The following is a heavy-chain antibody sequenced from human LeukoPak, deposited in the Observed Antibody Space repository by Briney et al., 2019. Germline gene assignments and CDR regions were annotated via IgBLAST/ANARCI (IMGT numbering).Heavy chain of an antibody. CDR3: ARGKEDIVVVVAATRTTREFDP. D-gene: IGHD2-15*01. Sequence: SETLSLTCAVYGGSFSGYYWSWIRQPPGKGLEWIGEINHSGSTNYNPSLKSRVTISVDTSKNQFSLKLGSVTAADTAVYYCARGKEDIVVVVAATRTTREFDPWGQGTLVTVSS. J-gene: IGHJ5*02. CDR1: GGSFSGYY. CDR2: INHSGST. V-gene: IGHV4-34*01.